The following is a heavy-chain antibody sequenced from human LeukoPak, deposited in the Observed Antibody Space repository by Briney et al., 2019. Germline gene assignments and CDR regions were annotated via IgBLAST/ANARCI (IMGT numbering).Heavy chain of an antibody. CDR2: IYYSGST. CDR3: ARPYYYDSRIDP. Sequence: PSETLSLACTVSGGSISSGDYYWSRIRQPPGKGLEWIGYIYYSGSTYYNPSLKSRVNISVDTSKNQLSLKLTSVTAADTAVYYCARPYYYDSRIDPWGQGTLVTVSS. V-gene: IGHV4-30-4*01. J-gene: IGHJ5*02. D-gene: IGHD3-22*01. CDR1: GGSISSGDYY.